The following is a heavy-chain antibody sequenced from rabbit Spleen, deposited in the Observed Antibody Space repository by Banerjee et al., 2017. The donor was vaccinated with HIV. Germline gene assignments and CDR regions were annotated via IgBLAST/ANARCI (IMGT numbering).Heavy chain of an antibody. D-gene: IGHD2-1*01. Sequence: QSLEGAGGDLVKPGASLTLTCKASGLDFSSHYWICWVRQAPGKGLEWIACIYTGGGSAYYASWAKGRFTLSKTSSTTVTLQMTSLTAADTATYFCARGVYDDYDTYYFDLWGPGTLVTVS. J-gene: IGHJ4*01. CDR1: GLDFSSHYW. CDR2: IYTGGGSA. CDR3: ARGVYDDYDTYYFDL. V-gene: IGHV1S40*01.